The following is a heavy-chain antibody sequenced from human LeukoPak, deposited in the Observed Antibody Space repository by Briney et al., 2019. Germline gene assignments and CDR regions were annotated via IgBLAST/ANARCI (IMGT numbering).Heavy chain of an antibody. CDR2: IADDVSNK. Sequence: GRSLRLSCAASGFTFRTYAMHWVRQAPGKRLEWLAIIADDVSNKYSADSVKGRFTISRDNSKSTLYLEINSLRTEDTAVYYCAREGWDTVDRGGVYYYYGMDVWGQGTTVTVSS. CDR3: AREGWDTVDRGGVYYYYGMDV. V-gene: IGHV3-30-3*01. J-gene: IGHJ6*02. D-gene: IGHD3-10*01. CDR1: GFTFRTYA.